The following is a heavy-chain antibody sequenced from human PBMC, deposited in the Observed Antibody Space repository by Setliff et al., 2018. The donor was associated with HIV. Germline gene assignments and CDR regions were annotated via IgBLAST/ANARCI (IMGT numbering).Heavy chain of an antibody. CDR3: GRVPYRSAWFSGGHNPFDV. D-gene: IGHD6-19*01. CDR2: IIPIFGNT. Sequence: GASVKVSCKASGGTFSSYAISWVRQAPGQGLEWMGGIIPIFGNTKYGQNFQGRVTMTMDTSTSTVYMELRSLRSDDTAVYYCGRVPYRSAWFSGGHNPFDVWGQGTMVTVSS. CDR1: GGTFSSYA. V-gene: IGHV1-69*05. J-gene: IGHJ3*01.